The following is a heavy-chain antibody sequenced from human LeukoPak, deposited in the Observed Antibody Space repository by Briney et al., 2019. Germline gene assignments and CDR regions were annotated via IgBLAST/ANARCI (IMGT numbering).Heavy chain of an antibody. V-gene: IGHV4-38-2*01. CDR3: AYGSGRSYFDY. CDR1: GYSISSGYY. Sequence: SETLSLTCAVSGYSISSGYYWGWVRQPPGKGLEWIGSIYHSGSTYYNPSLKSRVTISVDTSKNQFSLKLSSATAADTAVYYCAYGSGRSYFDYWGQGTLVTVSS. CDR2: IYHSGST. D-gene: IGHD3-10*01. J-gene: IGHJ4*02.